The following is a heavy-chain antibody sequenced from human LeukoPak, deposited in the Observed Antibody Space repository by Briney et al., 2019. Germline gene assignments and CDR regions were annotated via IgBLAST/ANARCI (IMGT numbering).Heavy chain of an antibody. J-gene: IGHJ5*02. Sequence: GGSLRLSCAASGFTFSSYGMSWVRQAPGKGLEWVSAISGSGGSTYYADSVKGRFAISRDNSKNTLYLQMNSLRAEDTAVYYCAKVSPHYYGSGSYYLNPFDPWGQGTLVTVSS. CDR1: GFTFSSYG. CDR2: ISGSGGST. D-gene: IGHD3-10*01. V-gene: IGHV3-23*01. CDR3: AKVSPHYYGSGSYYLNPFDP.